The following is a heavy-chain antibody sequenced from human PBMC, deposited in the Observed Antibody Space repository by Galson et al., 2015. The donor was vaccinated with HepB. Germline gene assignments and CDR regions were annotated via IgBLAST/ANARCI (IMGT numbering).Heavy chain of an antibody. CDR3: SRGMVRGVTAADY. D-gene: IGHD3-10*01. CDR2: IIERAYGGTA. J-gene: IGHJ4*02. CDR1: GFTSSNAR. Sequence: SLRLSCAASGFTSSNARMSWVRQAPGKGLEWVGRIIERAYGGTADYAAPVKGRFTISGDDSKNTVYLQMNSLKTEDTAVYYCSRGMVRGVTAADYWGQGTLVTVSS. V-gene: IGHV3-15*01.